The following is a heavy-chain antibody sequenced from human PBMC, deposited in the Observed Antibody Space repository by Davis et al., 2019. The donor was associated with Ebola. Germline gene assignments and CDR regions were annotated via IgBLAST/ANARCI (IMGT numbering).Heavy chain of an antibody. CDR3: AREDVGSYDFWSGKPQPHAFDF. Sequence: PGGSLTLSCEASGFFFGNYFIYWVRQAPGKGLEWVSCVSSNGAYKGYADTLKGRFTISRDNAKNLVYLQINDLRAEDTAVYYCAREDVGSYDFWSGKPQPHAFDFWGQGTMVAVSS. J-gene: IGHJ3*01. CDR2: VSSNGAYK. V-gene: IGHV3-21*06. D-gene: IGHD3-3*01. CDR1: GFFFGNYF.